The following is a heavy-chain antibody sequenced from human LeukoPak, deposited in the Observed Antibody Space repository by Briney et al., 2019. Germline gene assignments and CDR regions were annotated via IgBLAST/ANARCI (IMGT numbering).Heavy chain of an antibody. CDR3: ARLPTVTTMGY. J-gene: IGHJ4*02. D-gene: IGHD4-17*01. CDR1: GGSISTYY. V-gene: IGHV4-59*08. CDR2: IYYSGNT. Sequence: PSETLSLTCTVSGGSISTYYWSWIWQPPGKGLEWIGYIYYSGNTNYNPSLKSRVTISIDTSKSQFSLKLTSVTAADTAVYYCARLPTVTTMGYWGQGTLVTVSS.